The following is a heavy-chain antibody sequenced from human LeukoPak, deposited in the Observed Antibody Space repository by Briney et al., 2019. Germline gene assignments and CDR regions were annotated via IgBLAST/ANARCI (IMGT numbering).Heavy chain of an antibody. CDR2: IYTSGST. CDR3: ARGGAWKSL. CDR1: GNSISSGDNY. Sequence: KASETLSLTGTVSGNSISSGDNYWSWIRQPAGKGLEWIGRIYTSGSTNYNPSLKSRVTISGDTSKNQFSLKRSSVTASDTAVYYCARGGAWKSLWGQGTLVTVSS. D-gene: IGHD1-1*01. V-gene: IGHV4-61*02. J-gene: IGHJ4*02.